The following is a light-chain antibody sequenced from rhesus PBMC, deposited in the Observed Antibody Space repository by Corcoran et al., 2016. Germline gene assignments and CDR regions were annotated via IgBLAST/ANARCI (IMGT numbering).Light chain of an antibody. J-gene: IGKJ2*01. CDR1: EKVNY. CDR3: QQSYGIPYT. CDR2: TTS. V-gene: IGKV1-74*01. Sequence: DIQMTQSPSSLPASVGDRVTITRRTSEKVNYLYWYQQKPGSAPRLLIHTTSTLRTGVPSRFSGRGSGTDFPLTINSLQPEDFAAYYCQQSYGIPYTFGQGTKVEIK.